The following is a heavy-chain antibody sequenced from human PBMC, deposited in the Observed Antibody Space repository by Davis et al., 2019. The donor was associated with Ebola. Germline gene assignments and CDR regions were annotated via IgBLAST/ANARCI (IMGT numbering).Heavy chain of an antibody. CDR3: ARGRYCGGDCYSVYFDY. CDR2: IYYSGST. Sequence: PSETLSLTCTVSGGSISSHYWSWIRQPPGKGLEWIGYIYYSGSTNYNPSLKSRVTISVDTSKNQFSLKLSSVTAADTAVYYCARGRYCGGDCYSVYFDYRGQGTLVTVSS. CDR1: GGSISSHY. D-gene: IGHD2-21*01. V-gene: IGHV4-59*11. J-gene: IGHJ4*02.